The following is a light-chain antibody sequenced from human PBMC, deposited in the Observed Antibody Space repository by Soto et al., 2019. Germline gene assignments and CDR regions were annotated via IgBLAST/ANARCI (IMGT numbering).Light chain of an antibody. CDR3: QSYDSSLSGWV. CDR1: SSNIGAGYA. Sequence: QSVLTQPPSVSGAPGQRVTISCTGSSSNIGAGYAVHWYQQLPGTAPKLLISGNSNRPSGVPDRFSGSKSGTSASLAITGLQAEDEADYYCQSYDSSLSGWVFGGGTKLTV. V-gene: IGLV1-40*01. CDR2: GNS. J-gene: IGLJ3*02.